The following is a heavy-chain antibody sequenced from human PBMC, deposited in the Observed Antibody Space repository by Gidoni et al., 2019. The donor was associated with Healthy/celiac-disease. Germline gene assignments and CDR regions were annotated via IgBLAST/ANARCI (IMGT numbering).Heavy chain of an antibody. J-gene: IGHJ6*02. CDR1: GYTFTSYA. CDR2: INAGNGNT. Sequence: QVQLVQSGAEVKKPGASVKVSCKASGYTFTSYAMHWVRQAPGQRLEWMGWINAGNGNTKYSQKFQGRVTITRVTSASTAYMELSSLRSEDTAVYYCARAGYCSSTSCYALPPDYGMDVWGQGTTVTVSS. CDR3: ARAGYCSSTSCYALPPDYGMDV. D-gene: IGHD2-2*01. V-gene: IGHV1-3*01.